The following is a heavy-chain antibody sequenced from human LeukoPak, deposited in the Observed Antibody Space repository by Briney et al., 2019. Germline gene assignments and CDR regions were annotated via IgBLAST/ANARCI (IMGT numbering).Heavy chain of an antibody. Sequence: KPSETLSLTCAVYGGSFSGYYWSWIRQPPGKGLEWIGEINHGGSTNYNPSLKSRVTISVDTSKNQFSLKLSSVTAADTAVYYCARDYGGNPNHWYFDLWGRGTLVTVSS. V-gene: IGHV4-34*01. D-gene: IGHD4-23*01. CDR3: ARDYGGNPNHWYFDL. J-gene: IGHJ2*01. CDR1: GGSFSGYY. CDR2: INHGGST.